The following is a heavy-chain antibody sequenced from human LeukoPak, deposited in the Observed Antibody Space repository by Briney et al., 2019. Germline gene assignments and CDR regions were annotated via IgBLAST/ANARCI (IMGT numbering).Heavy chain of an antibody. J-gene: IGHJ4*02. CDR3: AAASRYFDWLLFDY. Sequence: SVKVSCKASGFTFTSSAVQWVRQARGQRLEWIGWIVVGGGNTNYAQKFQERVTITRDMSTSTAYMELSSLRSEDTAVYYCAAASRYFDWLLFDYWGQGTLVTVSS. V-gene: IGHV1-58*01. CDR1: GFTFTSSA. D-gene: IGHD3-9*01. CDR2: IVVGGGNT.